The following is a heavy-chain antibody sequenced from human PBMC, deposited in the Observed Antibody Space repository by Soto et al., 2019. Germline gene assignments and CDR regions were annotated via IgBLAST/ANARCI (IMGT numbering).Heavy chain of an antibody. CDR2: IYSSGST. D-gene: IGHD2-8*01. CDR1: GGSMSSYF. CDR3: AKDGSNGVFDY. Sequence: SETLSLTWTVSGGSMSSYFWSWIRQPPGKGLEWIGHIYSSGSTNYNPSLKSRVTISVETSKNQFSLKLSSVTAADTAVYYCAKDGSNGVFDYWGQGTLVTVSS. J-gene: IGHJ4*02. V-gene: IGHV4-59*01.